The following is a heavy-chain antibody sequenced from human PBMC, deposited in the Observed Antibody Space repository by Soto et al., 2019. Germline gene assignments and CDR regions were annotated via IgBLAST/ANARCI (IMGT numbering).Heavy chain of an antibody. D-gene: IGHD3-10*01. J-gene: IGHJ4*02. Sequence: PSETLSLTCTVSGGSMSSYYWTWIRQPAGKGLEWIGRVYSSGGTHYNPSLKSRVTISLDTSKNQFSLRLLSVTDDTAVYYCARDGSMVRGVIAPDFDYWGQGTLVTVSS. CDR2: VYSSGGT. CDR3: ARDGSMVRGVIAPDFDY. V-gene: IGHV4-4*07. CDR1: GGSMSSYY.